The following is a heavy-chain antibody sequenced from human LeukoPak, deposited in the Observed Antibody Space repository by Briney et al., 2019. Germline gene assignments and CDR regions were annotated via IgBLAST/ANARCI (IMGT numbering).Heavy chain of an antibody. CDR2: IYTDGST. V-gene: IGHV4-4*07. Sequence: SETLSLTCTVSGAPMSSYYWSWIRQSAGKGLEWIGRIYTDGSTNYSPSLKSRVTMSVDTSKKQFSLKLNSVTAADTAVYYCTTYRQQLAFDTWGQGTLVTVSS. D-gene: IGHD6-13*01. CDR1: GAPMSSYY. CDR3: TTYRQQLAFDT. J-gene: IGHJ4*02.